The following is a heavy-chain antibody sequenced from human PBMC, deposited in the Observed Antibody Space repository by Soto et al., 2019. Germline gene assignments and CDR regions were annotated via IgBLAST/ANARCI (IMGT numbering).Heavy chain of an antibody. CDR2: IWYDGSNK. D-gene: IGHD3-10*01. V-gene: IGHV3-33*01. Sequence: PGGSLRLSCAASGFTFSSYGMHWVRQAPGKGLEWVAVIWYDGSNKYYADSVKGRFTISRDNSKNTLYLQMNSLRAEDTAVYYCARETGSYYYYYGMDVWGQGTTGTVSS. J-gene: IGHJ6*02. CDR3: ARETGSYYYYYGMDV. CDR1: GFTFSSYG.